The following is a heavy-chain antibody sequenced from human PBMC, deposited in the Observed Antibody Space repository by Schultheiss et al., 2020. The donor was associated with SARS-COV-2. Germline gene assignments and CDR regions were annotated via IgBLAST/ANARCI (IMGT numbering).Heavy chain of an antibody. D-gene: IGHD3-16*02. J-gene: IGHJ6*02. CDR1: GYTFTSYG. CDR2: ISAYNGNT. V-gene: IGHV1-18*01. Sequence: ASVKVSCKASGYTFTSYGISWVRQAPGQGLEWMGWISAYNGNTNYAQKLQGRVTMTTNTAYMELRSLRSDDTAVYYCARDGSRFTYGMDVWGQGTTVTVSS. CDR3: ARDGSRFTYGMDV.